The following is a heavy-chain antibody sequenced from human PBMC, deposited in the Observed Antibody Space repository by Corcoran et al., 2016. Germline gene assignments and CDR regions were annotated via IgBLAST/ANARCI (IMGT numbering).Heavy chain of an antibody. J-gene: IGHJ4*02. D-gene: IGHD3-9*01. V-gene: IGHV1-18*01. CDR2: ISAYNGNT. CDR3: ARVPYYDILTGYYSHYFDY. CDR1: GYTFTSYG. Sequence: QVQLVQSGAEVKKPGASVKVSCKASGYTFTSYGISWVRQAPGQGLEWMGWISAYNGNTNYARKLQGRVTMTTDTSTSTAYMELRSLRSDDTAVYYCARVPYYDILTGYYSHYFDYWGQGTLVTVSS.